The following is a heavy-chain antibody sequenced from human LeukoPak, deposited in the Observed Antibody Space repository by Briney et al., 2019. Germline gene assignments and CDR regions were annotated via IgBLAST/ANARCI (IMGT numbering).Heavy chain of an antibody. CDR1: GYTFTSYD. V-gene: IGHV1-8*01. Sequence: ASVKVSCKASGYTFTSYDINWVRQATGQGLEWMGWMNPNSGNTGYAQKFQGRVTMTRNTSISTAYMELSSLRSEDTAVYYCARAFEYSSSSDYYYYYMDVWGKGTTVTVSS. J-gene: IGHJ6*03. D-gene: IGHD6-6*01. CDR2: MNPNSGNT. CDR3: ARAFEYSSSSDYYYYYMDV.